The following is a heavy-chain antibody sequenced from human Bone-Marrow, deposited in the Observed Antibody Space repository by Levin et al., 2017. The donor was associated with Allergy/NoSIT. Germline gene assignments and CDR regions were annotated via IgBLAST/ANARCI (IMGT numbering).Heavy chain of an antibody. V-gene: IGHV4-31*03. CDR1: GGSISSGGYY. J-gene: IGHJ3*02. CDR3: ARDRPYGVFAFDS. Sequence: SETLSLTCTVSGGSISSGGYYWSWIRQHPGKGLEWIGYIYYSGSTYYNPSLKSRVTISVDTSKNQFSLKLSSVTAADTAVYYCARDRPYGVFAFDSWGQGTMVTVSS. CDR2: IYYSGST. D-gene: IGHD4-17*01.